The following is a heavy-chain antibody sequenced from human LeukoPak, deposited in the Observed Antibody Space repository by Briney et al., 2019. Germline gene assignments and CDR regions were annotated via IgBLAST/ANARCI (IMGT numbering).Heavy chain of an antibody. CDR2: ISSSSSYI. V-gene: IGHV3-21*01. J-gene: IGHJ6*03. CDR1: GFTFSSYS. CDR3: ARSSNYYYYYMDG. Sequence: GGSLRLSCAASGFTFSSYSMNWVRQAPGKGLEWVSSISSSSSYIYYADSVKGRFTISRDNAKDSLYLQMNSLRAEDTAVYDLARSSNYYYYYMDGWGEGTTVTVSS.